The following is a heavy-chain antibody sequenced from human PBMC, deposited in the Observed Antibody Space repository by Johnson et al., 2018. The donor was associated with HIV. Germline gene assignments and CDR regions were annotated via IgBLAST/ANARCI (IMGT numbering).Heavy chain of an antibody. V-gene: IGHV3-11*04. D-gene: IGHD6-13*01. Sequence: QVQLVESGGGLVKPGGSLRLSCAASGFTSSDYYMSWIRQAPGKGLEWVLYISSSGSTIYYADSVKGRFTISRDNAKNSLYLQMNSLRAEDTAVYYCARDITAARPSAFDIWGQGTLVTVSS. J-gene: IGHJ3*02. CDR3: ARDITAARPSAFDI. CDR1: GFTSSDYY. CDR2: ISSSGSTI.